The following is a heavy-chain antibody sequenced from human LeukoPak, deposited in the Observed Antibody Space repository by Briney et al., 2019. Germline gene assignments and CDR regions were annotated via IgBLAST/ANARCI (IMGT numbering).Heavy chain of an antibody. V-gene: IGHV3-66*02. CDR3: ARVPVWSGYLDAFDI. CDR1: GFTVRSNY. J-gene: IGHJ3*02. D-gene: IGHD3-3*01. Sequence: PGGSLRLSCAASGFTVRSNYMSWVRQAPGKGLEWVSIIYSGGSTYYSDSVKGRFTISRDNSKNTLYFQMNSLRAEDTPVYYCARVPVWSGYLDAFDIWGQGTMVTVSS. CDR2: IYSGGST.